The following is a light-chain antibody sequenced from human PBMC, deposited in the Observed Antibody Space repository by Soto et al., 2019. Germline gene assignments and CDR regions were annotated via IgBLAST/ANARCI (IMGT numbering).Light chain of an antibody. CDR2: KTS. CDR1: QNINNW. Sequence: DIQMTQSPSTLSASVGDRVTITCRASQNINNWLAWYQQKPGKAPKLLIYKTSSLESGVPSRFSGSGSGTEFTLTISSLQPDELATYYCQQYNTFLLTFGGGTKVEIK. CDR3: QQYNTFLLT. J-gene: IGKJ4*01. V-gene: IGKV1-5*03.